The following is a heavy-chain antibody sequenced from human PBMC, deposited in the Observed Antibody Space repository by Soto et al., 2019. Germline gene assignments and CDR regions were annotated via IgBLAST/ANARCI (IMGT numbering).Heavy chain of an antibody. CDR1: GFTFSSYS. CDR2: FRTGGDGGTT. D-gene: IGHD3-10*01. CDR3: AKKVNSGPGSQYFDY. V-gene: IGHV3-23*01. Sequence: GGSLRLSCAASGFTFSSYSMSWVRQAPGKGLEWVSGFRTGGDGGTTYYADSVKGRFSISRDNSKHTLFLQMNSLRAEDTVIYYCAKKVNSGPGSQYFDYWGQGTLVTVSS. J-gene: IGHJ4*02.